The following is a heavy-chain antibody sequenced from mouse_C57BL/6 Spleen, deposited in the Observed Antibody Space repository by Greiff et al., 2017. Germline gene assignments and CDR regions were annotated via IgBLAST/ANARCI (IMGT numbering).Heavy chain of an antibody. CDR1: GYSITSGYY. V-gene: IGHV3-6*01. CDR2: ISYDGSN. D-gene: IGHD2-3*01. Sequence: DVKLQESGPGLVKPSQSLSLTCSVTGYSITSGYYWNWIRQFPGNKLEWMGYISYDGSNNYNPSLKNRISITRDTSKNQFFLKLNSVTTEDTATYYCARDKPYDPFAYWGQGTLVTVSA. J-gene: IGHJ3*01. CDR3: ARDKPYDPFAY.